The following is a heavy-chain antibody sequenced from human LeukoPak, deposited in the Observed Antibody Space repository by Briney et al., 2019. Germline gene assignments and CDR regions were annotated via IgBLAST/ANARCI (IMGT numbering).Heavy chain of an antibody. Sequence: SETLSLTCTVSGGSISSYYWSWIRQPAGKGLEWIGSIYYSGSTYYNPSLKSRVTISVDTSKNQFSLKLSSVTAADTAVYYCARHRRTYYFDYWGQGTLVTVSS. V-gene: IGHV4-59*05. CDR2: IYYSGST. CDR1: GGSISSYY. J-gene: IGHJ4*02. CDR3: ARHRRTYYFDY.